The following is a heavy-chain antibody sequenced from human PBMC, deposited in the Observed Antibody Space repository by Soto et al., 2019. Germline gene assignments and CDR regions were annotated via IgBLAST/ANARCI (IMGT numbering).Heavy chain of an antibody. J-gene: IGHJ4*02. CDR1: GYTFTSYG. Sequence: SVKVSCKASGYTFTSYGISWVRQAPGQGLEWMGWISAYNGNTNYAQKLQGRVTMTTDTSTSTAYMELRSLRSDDTAVYYCARQEGYCTSTSCLHYFDYWGQGTLVTVSS. D-gene: IGHD2-2*01. V-gene: IGHV1-18*04. CDR3: ARQEGYCTSTSCLHYFDY. CDR2: ISAYNGNT.